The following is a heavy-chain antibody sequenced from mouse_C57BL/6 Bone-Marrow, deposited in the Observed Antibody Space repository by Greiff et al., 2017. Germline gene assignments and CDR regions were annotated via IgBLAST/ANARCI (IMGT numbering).Heavy chain of an antibody. J-gene: IGHJ4*01. D-gene: IGHD1-1*01. Sequence: VQLQQSGPELVKPGASVKISCKASGYSFTDYNMNWVKQSNGKSLEWIGVINPNYGTTSYNQQCKGKATLTVDHSSSTAYMQLNSLTSEDSAVYYCARSSFFTYGSSYVDYAMDYWGQGTSVTVAS. CDR2: INPNYGTT. CDR1: GYSFTDYN. V-gene: IGHV1-39*01. CDR3: ARSSFFTYGSSYVDYAMDY.